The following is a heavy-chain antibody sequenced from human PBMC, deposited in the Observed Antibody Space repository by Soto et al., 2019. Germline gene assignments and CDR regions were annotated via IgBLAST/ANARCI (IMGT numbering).Heavy chain of an antibody. CDR2: INHSGST. D-gene: IGHD6-19*01. J-gene: IGHJ4*02. Sequence: PSDTLSLTCAVYGGSFSGYYWSWIRQPPGKGLEWIGEINHSGSTNYNPSLKSRVTISVDTSKNQFSLKLSSVTAADTAVYYCARGRLIAVAGIFDYWGQGTLVTV. CDR3: ARGRLIAVAGIFDY. CDR1: GGSFSGYY. V-gene: IGHV4-34*01.